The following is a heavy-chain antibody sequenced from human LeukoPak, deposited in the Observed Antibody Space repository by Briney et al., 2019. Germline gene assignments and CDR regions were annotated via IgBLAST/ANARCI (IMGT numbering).Heavy chain of an antibody. CDR2: ISSSSSYI. D-gene: IGHD2-2*03. V-gene: IGHV3-21*01. CDR1: GFTFSSYS. CDR3: ARSMDWSSDDAFDI. J-gene: IGHJ3*02. Sequence: PGGSLRLSCAASGFTFSSYSMNWVRQAPGKGLEWVSSISSSSSYIYYADSVKGRVTISRDNAKNSLYLQMNSLRAEDTAVYYCARSMDWSSDDAFDIWGQGTMVTVSS.